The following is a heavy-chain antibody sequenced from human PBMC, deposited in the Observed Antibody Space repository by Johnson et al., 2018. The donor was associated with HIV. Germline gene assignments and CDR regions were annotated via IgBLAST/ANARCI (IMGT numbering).Heavy chain of an antibody. V-gene: IGHV3-30-3*01. CDR2: ISYDGSNK. Sequence: QVQLVESGGGVVQPGRSLRLSCAASGFTFSSYAMHWVRQAPGKGLEWVAVISYDGSNKYYAHSVKGRFTISRDNSKNTLYLQMNSLRAEDTAVYYCARDRGWELLRSWVVHGAFDIWGQGTMVTVSS. CDR1: GFTFSSYA. CDR3: ARDRGWELLRSWVVHGAFDI. D-gene: IGHD1-26*01. J-gene: IGHJ3*02.